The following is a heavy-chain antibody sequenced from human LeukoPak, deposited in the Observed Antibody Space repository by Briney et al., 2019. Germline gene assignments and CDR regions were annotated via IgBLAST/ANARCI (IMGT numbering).Heavy chain of an antibody. CDR3: ARGGYCSGGSCLSDYFDY. J-gene: IGHJ4*02. V-gene: IGHV3-74*01. Sequence: GGSLRLSCAASGFTFSSYWMHWVRQAPGKGLVWVLRINTDGSSTSYADSVKGRFTISRDNAKNTLYLQMNSLRAEDTAVYYCARGGYCSGGSCLSDYFDYWGQGTLVTVSS. CDR2: INTDGSST. CDR1: GFTFSSYW. D-gene: IGHD2-15*01.